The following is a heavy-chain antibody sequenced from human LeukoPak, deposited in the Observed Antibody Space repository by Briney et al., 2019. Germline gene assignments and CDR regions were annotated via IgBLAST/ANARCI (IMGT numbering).Heavy chain of an antibody. Sequence: SETLSLTCAVYGGSFSGYYWSWIRQPPGKGLEWIGEINHSGSTNYNPSLKSRVTISVDTSKNQFSLKLSSVTAADTAVYYCAAEQQLWFDPWGRGTLVTVSS. CDR3: AAEQQLWFDP. CDR2: INHSGST. J-gene: IGHJ5*02. CDR1: GGSFSGYY. D-gene: IGHD6-13*01. V-gene: IGHV4-34*01.